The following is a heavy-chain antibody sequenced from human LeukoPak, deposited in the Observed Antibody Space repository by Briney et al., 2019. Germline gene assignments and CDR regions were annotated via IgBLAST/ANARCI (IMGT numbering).Heavy chain of an antibody. J-gene: IGHJ5*02. V-gene: IGHV4-4*07. D-gene: IGHD3-3*01. Sequence: PSETLSLTCTVSGGSINNFYWSWIRQPAGKGLEWIGRIYTSGSTNYNPSLKSRVTMSVDTSKNQTSLKLNSVTAADTAVYYCARGYDFGDPWGQGTLVTVSS. CDR2: IYTSGST. CDR1: GGSINNFY. CDR3: ARGYDFGDP.